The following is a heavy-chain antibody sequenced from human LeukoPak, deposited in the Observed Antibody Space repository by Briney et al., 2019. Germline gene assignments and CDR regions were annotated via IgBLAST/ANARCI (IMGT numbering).Heavy chain of an antibody. CDR3: ARGDSGYYHYYYYMDV. D-gene: IGHD3-22*01. J-gene: IGHJ6*03. CDR2: INPNSGGT. Sequence: ASVKVSCKASGYTFTGYYMHWVRQAPGQGLEWMGWINPNSGGTNYAQKFQGRVTMTRDTSISTAYMELSRLRSDDTAVYYCARGDSGYYHYYYYMDVWGKGTTVTISS. CDR1: GYTFTGYY. V-gene: IGHV1-2*02.